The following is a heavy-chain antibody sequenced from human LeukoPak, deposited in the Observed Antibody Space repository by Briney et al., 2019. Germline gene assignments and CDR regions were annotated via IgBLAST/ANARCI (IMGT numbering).Heavy chain of an antibody. CDR2: INPNSGGT. CDR3: ARVGRSVVIPAATGAYFDY. CDR1: GYIFTDYY. Sequence: ASVKVSCKASGYIFTDYYIHWVRQAPGQGLEWMGWINPNSGGTNYAQTFQGRVTVTRDTSISTAYMELSRLRSDDTAVYFCARVGRSVVIPAATGAYFDYWGQGTLATVSS. J-gene: IGHJ4*02. V-gene: IGHV1-2*02. D-gene: IGHD2-2*01.